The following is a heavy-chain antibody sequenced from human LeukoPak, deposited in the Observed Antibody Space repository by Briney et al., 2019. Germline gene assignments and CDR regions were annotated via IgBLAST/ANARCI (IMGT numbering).Heavy chain of an antibody. CDR3: ARPGGEANYYYYYMDV. V-gene: IGHV3-21*04. D-gene: IGHD3-16*01. J-gene: IGHJ6*03. Sequence: GGSLRLSCAASGFTFSTYSGNWIRQAPGKGLEWVSSISDDSNYIFYADSVKGRFTISRDNAKNSLYLQMNSLRAEDTAVYYCARPGGEANYYYYYMDVWGKGTTVTISS. CDR2: ISDDSNYI. CDR1: GFTFSTYS.